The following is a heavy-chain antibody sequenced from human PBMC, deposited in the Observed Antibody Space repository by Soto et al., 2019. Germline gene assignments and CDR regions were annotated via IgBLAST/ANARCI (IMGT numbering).Heavy chain of an antibody. CDR3: ARDRPLGVQIYAWDY. CDR2: ISSSSTTI. J-gene: IGHJ4*02. D-gene: IGHD3-16*01. V-gene: IGHV3-48*02. CDR1: GFIFSSYS. Sequence: EVQLVESGGDLVQPGGSLRLSCAASGFIFSSYSMNWVRQAPGKGLEWVSYISSSSTTIYYADSVKGRFTISRDNAKNLLYLQMNSLRDEDTAVYYCARDRPLGVQIYAWDYWGPGTLVTVSS.